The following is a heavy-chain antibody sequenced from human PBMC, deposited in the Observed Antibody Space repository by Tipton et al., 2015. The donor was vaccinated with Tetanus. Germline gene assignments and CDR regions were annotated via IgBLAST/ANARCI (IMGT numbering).Heavy chain of an antibody. Sequence: SLRLSCVASGFTFSSYAMSWVRQAPGEGLEWVSTISGGGDGTYFADSVKGRFTISRDNSKNTLYLQMNSLRADDTAVYFCAKSEARLGTSSSLDWGQGTLVTVSS. J-gene: IGHJ4*02. CDR1: GFTFSSYA. CDR2: ISGGGDGT. V-gene: IGHV3-23*01. CDR3: AKSEARLGTSSSLD. D-gene: IGHD6-6*01.